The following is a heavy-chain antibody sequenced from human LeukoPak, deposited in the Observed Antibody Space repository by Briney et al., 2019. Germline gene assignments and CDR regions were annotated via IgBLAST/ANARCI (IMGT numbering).Heavy chain of an antibody. CDR3: AIQPWGSGNNWYFDL. V-gene: IGHV1-2*02. J-gene: IGHJ2*01. D-gene: IGHD7-27*01. Sequence: ASVKVSCKASGYTFTDYYMHWVRQAPGQGLEWMGWINPNNGGAKYAQKFQGRVTMTRDTSISTAYVELSSLTSDDTAVYYCAIQPWGSGNNWYFDLWGRGTLVTVSS. CDR2: INPNNGGA. CDR1: GYTFTDYY.